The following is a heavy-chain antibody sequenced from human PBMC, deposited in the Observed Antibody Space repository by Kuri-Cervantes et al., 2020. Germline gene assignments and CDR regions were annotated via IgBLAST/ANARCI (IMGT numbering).Heavy chain of an antibody. J-gene: IGHJ3*02. Sequence: SETLSLTCTVSGGSVSSGSYYWSWIRQPAGRGLEWIGRIYTSGSTNYKASLKSRVTISVDKSKNQVSLKLNSVTAADTAVYYCANGRYYDSYAFDIWGQGTMVTVSS. V-gene: IGHV4-61*02. CDR3: ANGRYYDSYAFDI. CDR2: IYTSGST. D-gene: IGHD3-22*01. CDR1: GGSVSSGSYY.